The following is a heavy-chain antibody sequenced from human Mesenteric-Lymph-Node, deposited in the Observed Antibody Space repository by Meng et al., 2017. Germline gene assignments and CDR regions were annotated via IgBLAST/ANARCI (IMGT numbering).Heavy chain of an antibody. Sequence: GESLKISCAASGFTFSSYAMHWVRQAPGKGLEWVAVISYDGSNKYYADSVKGRFTISRDNSKNTLYLQMNSLRAEDTAVYYCSRQDLYSRSSPDYWGQGTLVTVSS. CDR2: ISYDGSNK. V-gene: IGHV3-30*04. CDR3: SRQDLYSRSSPDY. D-gene: IGHD6-6*01. J-gene: IGHJ4*02. CDR1: GFTFSSYA.